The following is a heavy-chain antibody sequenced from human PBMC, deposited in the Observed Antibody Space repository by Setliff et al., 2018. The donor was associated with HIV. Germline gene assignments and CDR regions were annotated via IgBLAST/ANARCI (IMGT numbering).Heavy chain of an antibody. CDR1: GFTFDDYA. J-gene: IGHJ6*02. Sequence: HPGGSLRLSCAASGFTFDDYAMYWVRQAPGKGLEWVSLINWDGGTTYYAESVKGRFTISRDNSKDSLYLQMNSLRAEDTALYYCAKDSHGSGSYFVYYYGMDVWGQGTTVTVSS. D-gene: IGHD3-10*01. CDR2: INWDGGTT. CDR3: AKDSHGSGSYFVYYYGMDV. V-gene: IGHV3-43D*04.